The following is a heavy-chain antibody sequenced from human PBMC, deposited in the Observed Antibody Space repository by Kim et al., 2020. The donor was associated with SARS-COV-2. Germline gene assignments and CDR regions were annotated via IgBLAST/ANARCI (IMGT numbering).Heavy chain of an antibody. J-gene: IGHJ6*01. CDR1: GFTFSDSA. CDR2: IRSKANSYAT. Sequence: GGSLRLSCSASGFTFSDSAMHWVRQASGKGLEWVGRIRSKANSYATAYAASVKGRFTISRDDTKNTAYLQMNSLKTEDTAVYYCTRRGYSGNDWGGYYYVMDVWGQGNTVSVSS. CDR3: TRRGYSGNDWGGYYYVMDV. V-gene: IGHV3-73*01. D-gene: IGHD5-12*01.